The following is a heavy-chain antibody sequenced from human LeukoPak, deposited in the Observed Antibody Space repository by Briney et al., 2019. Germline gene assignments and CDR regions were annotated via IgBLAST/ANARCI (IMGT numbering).Heavy chain of an antibody. Sequence: PGRSLRLSCAASGFTFSDHYMDWVRQAPGKGLEWVGRIRNKAHSYTTENAASVKDRFTISRDDSKNSLYLQMNSLKTEDTAVYYCAGRLDGMGVWGQGTTVTVSS. J-gene: IGHJ6*02. CDR1: GFTFSDHY. D-gene: IGHD3-16*01. CDR3: AGRLDGMGV. V-gene: IGHV3-72*01. CDR2: IRNKAHSYTT.